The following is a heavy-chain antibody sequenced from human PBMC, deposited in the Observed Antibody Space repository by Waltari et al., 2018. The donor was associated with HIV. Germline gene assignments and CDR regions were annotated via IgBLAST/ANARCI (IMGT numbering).Heavy chain of an antibody. CDR2: INLGGSET. Sequence: EVQVVESGGGLVQPGGSLRLSCEASGFTFSDYWMKWVRQAPGKGLEWVASINLGGSETHYVDSVKGRFTIARDNAKNALYLQMNSLRAEDTAVYFCARAPLWIQRWSWYFDYWGQGTRVTVSS. J-gene: IGHJ4*02. CDR3: ARAPLWIQRWSWYFDY. V-gene: IGHV3-7*01. CDR1: GFTFSDYW. D-gene: IGHD5-18*01.